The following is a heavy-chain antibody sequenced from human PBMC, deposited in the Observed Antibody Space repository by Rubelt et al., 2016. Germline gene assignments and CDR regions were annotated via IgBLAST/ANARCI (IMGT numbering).Heavy chain of an antibody. D-gene: IGHD3-3*01. CDR3: ARGSLRPGDF. Sequence: EVQLVESGGGLVQPGGSLRLSCAASGFSFSSYAMSWVRQAPGKGLEWVANIKQDGSEKNYVDSVKGRFTISRDNAKTSLYLQMNSLRAEDTAVYYCARGSLRPGDFWGQGTLVTVSS. V-gene: IGHV3-7*01. CDR2: IKQDGSEK. CDR1: GFSFSSYA. J-gene: IGHJ4*02.